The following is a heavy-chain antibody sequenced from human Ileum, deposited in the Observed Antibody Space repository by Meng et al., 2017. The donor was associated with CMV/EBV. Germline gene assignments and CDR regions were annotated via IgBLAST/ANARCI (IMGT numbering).Heavy chain of an antibody. D-gene: IGHD2-8*01. CDR1: SISTSNW. CDR3: ASSDCTNGVCSRYGLDF. Sequence: SISTSNWLTWVRQSPGNGLECIGEVPHSGRTNYDPSLKSRVTISVDKSRNQFSLILNSVTAADTAVYYCASSDCTNGVCSRYGLDFWGQGTTVTVSS. CDR2: VPHSGRT. V-gene: IGHV4-4*02. J-gene: IGHJ6*02.